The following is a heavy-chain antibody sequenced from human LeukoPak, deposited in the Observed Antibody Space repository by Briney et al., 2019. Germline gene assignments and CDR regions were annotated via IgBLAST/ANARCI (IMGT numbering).Heavy chain of an antibody. J-gene: IGHJ4*02. Sequence: GGSLRLSCAASGFTFSSYAMHWVRQAPGKGLEWVAVISYDGSNKYYADSVKGRFTISRDNSKNTLYLQMNSLRAGDTAVYYCARGRYSSSWPLFQFDYWGQGTLVTVSS. CDR2: ISYDGSNK. CDR1: GFTFSSYA. D-gene: IGHD6-13*01. CDR3: ARGRYSSSWPLFQFDY. V-gene: IGHV3-30*14.